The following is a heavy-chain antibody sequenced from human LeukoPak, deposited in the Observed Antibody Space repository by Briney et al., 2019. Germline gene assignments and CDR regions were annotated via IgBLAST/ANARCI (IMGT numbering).Heavy chain of an antibody. J-gene: IGHJ6*03. CDR2: LYHGGST. V-gene: IGHV4-38-2*02. CDR1: GYSISSAYS. D-gene: IGHD4-23*01. Sequence: PSETLSLTCNVFGYSISSAYSWGWIRQPPGKGLEWIGSLYHGGSTYYNPSLKSRVTISVDTSKNQFSLKLSSVTAADTAVYYCARVADYGGNGGYYYYYYYMDVWGKGTTVTVSS. CDR3: ARVADYGGNGGYYYYYYYMDV.